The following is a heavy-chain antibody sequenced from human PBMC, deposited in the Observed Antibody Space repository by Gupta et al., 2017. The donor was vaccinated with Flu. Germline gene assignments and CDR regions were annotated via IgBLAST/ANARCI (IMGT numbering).Heavy chain of an antibody. D-gene: IGHD4-23*01. CDR3: ARGSTVVTWFFDY. J-gene: IGHJ4*02. Sequence: VHVVQSGGEEEKPGSAVKVSCEASGDTFRRCAMSWVRQAPGQVLEWMGGIIPIYGTANYAQKFQGRVKITADESTSTAYRERSSLRSEDTAVYYGARGSTVVTWFFDYWGQGTLVTGSS. CDR1: GDTFRRCA. CDR2: IIPIYGTA. V-gene: IGHV1-69*01.